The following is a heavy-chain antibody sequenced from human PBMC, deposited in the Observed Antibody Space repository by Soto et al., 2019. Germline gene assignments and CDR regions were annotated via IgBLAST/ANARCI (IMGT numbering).Heavy chain of an antibody. D-gene: IGHD2-2*01. CDR3: ARLIHCKTTSCYFDY. V-gene: IGHV4-59*08. Sequence: SETLSLICTVSGGSISSYYWSWIRQHPGKGLEWIGYIYYSGFTYYNPSLKSRVTISVDTSKNQFSLKLSSVTAADTAVFYCARLIHCKTTSCYFDYWGQGTLVTVSS. CDR1: GGSISSYY. J-gene: IGHJ4*02. CDR2: IYYSGFT.